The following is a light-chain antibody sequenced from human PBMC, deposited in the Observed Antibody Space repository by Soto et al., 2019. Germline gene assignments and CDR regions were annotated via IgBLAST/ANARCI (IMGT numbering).Light chain of an antibody. Sequence: YELTQPPSVSVSPGQTASITCSGDELGDKYACWYQQKPGQSPVLVIYQDTKRPSGIPERFSGSNSGNTATLTISGTQAMDEADYYCQAWDSSTVVFGGGTKLTVL. J-gene: IGLJ2*01. CDR3: QAWDSSTVV. CDR2: QDT. CDR1: ELGDKY. V-gene: IGLV3-1*01.